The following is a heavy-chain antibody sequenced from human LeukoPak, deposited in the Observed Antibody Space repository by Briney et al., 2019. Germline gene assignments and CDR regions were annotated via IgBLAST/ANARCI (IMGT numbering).Heavy chain of an antibody. Sequence: ASVKVSCKASGYTFTSYGISWVRQAPGQGLEWMGWINTNTGNPTYAQGFTGRFVFSLDTSVSTAYLQISSLKAEDTAVYYCARGLQWDSSGKYYYYYYMDVWGKGTTVTVSS. CDR1: GYTFTSYG. CDR3: ARGLQWDSSGKYYYYYYMDV. CDR2: INTNTGNP. D-gene: IGHD3-22*01. V-gene: IGHV7-4-1*02. J-gene: IGHJ6*03.